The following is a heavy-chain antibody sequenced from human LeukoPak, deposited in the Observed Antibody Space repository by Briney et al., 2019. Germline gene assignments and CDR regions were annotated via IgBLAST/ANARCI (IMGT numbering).Heavy chain of an antibody. V-gene: IGHV4-4*07. Sequence: SETLSLTCTVSGGSISSYYWSWIRQPAGKGLEWIGRIYTSGSTNYNPSLKSRVTMSVDTSKNQFSLKLSSVTAADTAVYYCARASYYYGSGSYYPFDYWGQGTLVTVSS. CDR2: IYTSGST. CDR1: GGSISSYY. J-gene: IGHJ4*02. D-gene: IGHD3-10*01. CDR3: ARASYYYGSGSYYPFDY.